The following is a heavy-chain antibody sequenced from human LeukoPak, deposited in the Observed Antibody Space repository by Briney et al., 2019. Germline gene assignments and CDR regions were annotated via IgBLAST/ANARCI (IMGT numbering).Heavy chain of an antibody. CDR1: GFTFSSYA. CDR3: ARDGRDRRESDGGGYWTYYFDY. CDR2: IKEDGSET. J-gene: IGHJ4*02. V-gene: IGHV3-7*01. D-gene: IGHD3-22*01. Sequence: GGSLRLSCAASGFTFSSYAMSWVRQAPGKGLEWVANIKEDGSETFYVDSVRGRFTISRDNAKNSLYLQMNSLRAEDTAIYYCARDGRDRRESDGGGYWTYYFDYWGQGTLVTVSS.